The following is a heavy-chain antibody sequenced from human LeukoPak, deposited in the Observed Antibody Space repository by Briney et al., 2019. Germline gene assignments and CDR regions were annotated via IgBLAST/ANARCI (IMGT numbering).Heavy chain of an antibody. CDR1: GFTFSRYW. D-gene: IGHD4-23*01. CDR3: ARGGDGGNSLDY. CDR2: IYIDGTTT. J-gene: IGHJ4*02. V-gene: IGHV3-74*01. Sequence: SEGSLRLSCAGSGFTFSRYWMHWVRQGAGKGLEWVSRIYIDGTTTSYADSVRGRFTISRDNAKNTLYLQMNSLRAEDTAVYYCARGGDGGNSLDYWGQGALITVSS.